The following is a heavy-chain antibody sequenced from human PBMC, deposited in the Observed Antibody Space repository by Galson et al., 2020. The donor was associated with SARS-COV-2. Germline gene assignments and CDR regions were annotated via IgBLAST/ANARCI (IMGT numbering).Heavy chain of an antibody. V-gene: IGHV3-33*06. CDR3: AKDPIVVGGDGLDI. CDR2: IWYDGSNK. CDR1: GFTFSSYG. Sequence: GGSLRLSCAASGFTFSSYGMHWVRQAPGKGLEWVAVIWYDGSNKYYADSVRGRFTISRDNSKNTLYLQMNSLRAEDTAVYYCAKDPIVVGGDGLDIWGQGTMVTVSS. J-gene: IGHJ3*02. D-gene: IGHD3-22*01.